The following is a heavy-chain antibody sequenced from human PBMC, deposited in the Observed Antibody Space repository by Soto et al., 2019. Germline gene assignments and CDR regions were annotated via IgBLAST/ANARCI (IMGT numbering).Heavy chain of an antibody. V-gene: IGHV4-59*08. CDR3: ARHCSGGSCYYAFDI. CDR1: GGSISSYY. Sequence: QVQLQESGPGLVKPSETLSLTCTVSGGSISSYYWSWIRQPPGKGLEWIGYIYYSGSTNYNPSRKSRVTMAVDTSKNQFSLKLSSVTAADTAVYYCARHCSGGSCYYAFDIWGQGTMVTVSS. CDR2: IYYSGST. D-gene: IGHD2-15*01. J-gene: IGHJ3*02.